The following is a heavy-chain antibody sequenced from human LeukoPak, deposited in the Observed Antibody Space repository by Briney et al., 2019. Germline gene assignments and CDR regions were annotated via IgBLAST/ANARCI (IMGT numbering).Heavy chain of an antibody. Sequence: SETLSLTCTVSGGSISSGGYYWSWIRQHPGKGLEWLGYITNSGSTYYNPSLKSRVTISVDTSKNQFSLKLSSVSAADTAVHYCARAPTTVVTPSYFDYWGQGALVTVSS. CDR2: ITNSGST. J-gene: IGHJ4*02. CDR3: ARAPTTVVTPSYFDY. CDR1: GGSISSGGYY. V-gene: IGHV4-31*03. D-gene: IGHD4-23*01.